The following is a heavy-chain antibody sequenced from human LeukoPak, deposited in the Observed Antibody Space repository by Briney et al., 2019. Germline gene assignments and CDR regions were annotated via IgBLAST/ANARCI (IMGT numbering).Heavy chain of an antibody. J-gene: IGHJ5*02. D-gene: IGHD4-17*01. CDR1: GGTFNNSA. CDR2: IMPLFGTA. V-gene: IGHV1-69*05. CDR3: ARDVHGDYGSGWFDP. Sequence: SVKVSCKXSGGTFNNSAISWVRQAPGQGLERLGGIMPLFGTAGYSQKFQGRVTITKDESTRTVYLELTSLTSDDTAVYYCARDVHGDYGSGWFDPWGQGTLVSVSS.